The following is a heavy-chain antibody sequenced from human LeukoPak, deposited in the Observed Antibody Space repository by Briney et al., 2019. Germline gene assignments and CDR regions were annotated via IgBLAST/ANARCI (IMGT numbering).Heavy chain of an antibody. CDR1: GGSISSSSYY. CDR2: IYYSGST. CDR3: ASTPYGGNPIGWYFDL. D-gene: IGHD4-23*01. V-gene: IGHV4-39*07. Sequence: PSETLSLTCTVSGGSISSSSYYWGWIRQPPGKGLEWIGSIYYSGSTYYNPSLKSRVTISVDTSKNQFSLKLSSVTAADTAVYYCASTPYGGNPIGWYFDLWGRGTLVTVSS. J-gene: IGHJ2*01.